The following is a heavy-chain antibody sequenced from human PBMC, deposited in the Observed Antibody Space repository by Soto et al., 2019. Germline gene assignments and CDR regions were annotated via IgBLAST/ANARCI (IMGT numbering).Heavy chain of an antibody. CDR1: GGSISSGGYS. Sequence: SETLSLTCAVAGGSISSGGYSWSWIRQPPGKGLEWIGYIYHSGSTYYNPSLKSRVTISVDRSKNQFSLKLSSVTAADTAVYYCARFEGGWFDPWGQGTLVTVSS. J-gene: IGHJ5*02. CDR3: ARFEGGWFDP. CDR2: IYHSGST. V-gene: IGHV4-30-2*01. D-gene: IGHD3-16*01.